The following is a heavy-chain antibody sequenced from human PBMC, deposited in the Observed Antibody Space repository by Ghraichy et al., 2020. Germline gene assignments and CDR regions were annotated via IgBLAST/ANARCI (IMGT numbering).Heavy chain of an antibody. CDR3: ARDDPRGVNWFDS. CDR1: GYTFTGYY. J-gene: IGHJ5*01. D-gene: IGHD3-10*01. V-gene: IGHV1-2*06. Sequence: ASVKVSCKSSGYTFTGYYMHWVRQAPGQGLEWMGRINPNSGGTNYAQKFQGRVTMTRDTSISTTYMELSSLTSDDTAVYYCARDDPRGVNWFDSWGQGTLVTVSS. CDR2: INPNSGGT.